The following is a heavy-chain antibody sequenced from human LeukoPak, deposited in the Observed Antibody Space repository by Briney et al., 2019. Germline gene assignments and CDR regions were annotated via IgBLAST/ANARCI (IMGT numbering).Heavy chain of an antibody. V-gene: IGHV4-34*01. D-gene: IGHD7-27*01. CDR1: GGSFSGYY. CDR2: INHSGST. Sequence: PSETLSLTCAVYGGSFSGYYWSWIRQPPGKGLEWIGEINHSGSTYYNPSLKSRVSISVDTSKNQFSLKLSYVTAADTAVYYCARQDLGTRYFDLWGRGTLVTVSS. CDR3: ARQDLGTRYFDL. J-gene: IGHJ2*01.